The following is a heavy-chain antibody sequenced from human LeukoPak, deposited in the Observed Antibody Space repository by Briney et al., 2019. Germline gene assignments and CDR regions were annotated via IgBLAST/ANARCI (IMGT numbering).Heavy chain of an antibody. V-gene: IGHV3-30*04. CDR1: GFTFSSYA. D-gene: IGHD6-19*01. J-gene: IGHJ3*01. Sequence: GGSLRLSCAASGFTFSSYAMHWVRQAPGKGLEWVAVISYDGSNKYYADSVKGRFTISRDNSKNTLYLQMNSLRVEDTAVYYCARARGWYAWGGFDVWGQGTMVTVSS. CDR3: ARARGWYAWGGFDV. CDR2: ISYDGSNK.